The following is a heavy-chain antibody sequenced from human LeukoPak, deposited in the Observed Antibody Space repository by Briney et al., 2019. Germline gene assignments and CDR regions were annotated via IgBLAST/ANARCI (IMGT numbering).Heavy chain of an antibody. CDR3: AKVLVPGSGRYSEAD. J-gene: IGHJ4*02. CDR2: ISGPGSSR. D-gene: IGHD2-15*01. V-gene: IGHV3-23*01. Sequence: GGSLRLSCAASGFSFSSYAMSWVRQAPGRGLEWVSTISGPGSSRYSADSMKGRFTISRDNSKNTLFLQMSGLRAEDTAVYYCAKVLVPGSGRYSEADWGQGTLVTVSS. CDR1: GFSFSSYA.